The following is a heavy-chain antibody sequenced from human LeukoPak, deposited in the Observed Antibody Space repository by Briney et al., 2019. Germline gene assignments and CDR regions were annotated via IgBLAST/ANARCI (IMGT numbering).Heavy chain of an antibody. J-gene: IGHJ4*02. CDR2: IYTGSTT. V-gene: IGHV3-66*02. D-gene: IGHD6-19*01. CDR1: GFSVSSNY. CDR3: ARDKLGSGYSSAFDC. Sequence: GGSLRLSSAASGFSVSSNYMNWVRQAPGKGLEWVSDIYTGSTTYYADSVKCRSTISRDNSKNTLYLQLNSLRAEHTAVYYCARDKLGSGYSSAFDCWGQGTLVTVSS.